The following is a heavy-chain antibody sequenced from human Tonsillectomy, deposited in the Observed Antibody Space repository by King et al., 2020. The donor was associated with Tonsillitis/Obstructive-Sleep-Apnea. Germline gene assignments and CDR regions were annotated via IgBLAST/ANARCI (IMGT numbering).Heavy chain of an antibody. J-gene: IGHJ4*02. Sequence: VQLVESGGVVVEPGGSLRLSCAASGFTFDDYTMHWVRQAPGKGLEWVSLITWDGGTTYYADSVKGRFTISRDNSKNSLYLQMNSLRTEDTALYYCAKTGKWRKSAYNYYIDWRGQGTLVTVSS. CDR3: AKTGKWRKSAYNYYIDW. CDR2: ITWDGGTT. CDR1: GFTFDDYT. V-gene: IGHV3-43*01. D-gene: IGHD1-1*01.